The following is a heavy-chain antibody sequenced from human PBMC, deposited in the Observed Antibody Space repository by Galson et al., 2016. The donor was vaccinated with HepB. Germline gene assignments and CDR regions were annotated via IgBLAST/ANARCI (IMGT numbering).Heavy chain of an antibody. Sequence: SLRLSCAASGFTFSSYAMHWVRQAPGKGLEWVAVISKDGSTKHYGDSVKGQITISRDNSINTLFVQMNSLRAEDKAGYYCTRERGFRGYDSGNDYWGQGTLVTVSS. CDR1: GFTFSSYA. CDR3: TRERGFRGYDSGNDY. V-gene: IGHV3-30-3*01. D-gene: IGHD5-12*01. J-gene: IGHJ4*02. CDR2: ISKDGSTK.